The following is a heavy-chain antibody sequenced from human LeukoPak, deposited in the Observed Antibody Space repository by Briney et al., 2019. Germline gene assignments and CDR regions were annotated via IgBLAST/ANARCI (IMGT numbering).Heavy chain of an antibody. Sequence: SETLSLTCTVSGGSISSGGYYWSWIRQHPGKGLEWIGYIYYSGSTYYNPSLKSRVTISVDTSKNQFSLKLSSVTAADTAVYYCARVWRTSPYYFDYWGQGTLVTVSS. CDR3: ARVWRTSPYYFDY. CDR2: IYYSGST. D-gene: IGHD1-1*01. CDR1: GGSISSGGYY. V-gene: IGHV4-31*03. J-gene: IGHJ4*02.